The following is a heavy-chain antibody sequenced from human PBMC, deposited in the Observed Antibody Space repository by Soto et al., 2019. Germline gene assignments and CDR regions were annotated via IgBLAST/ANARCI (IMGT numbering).Heavy chain of an antibody. CDR2: IYYSGST. J-gene: IGHJ6*02. Sequence: PSETLSLSCTVSGSSISYGDYYWSWIRQHPGKGLEWIGYIYYSGSTYYNPSLKSRVTIAVDTSKNQFSLKLSSVTAEDTAVYYCARDLWGYCGTDCYPLDVWGQGTTVTVSS. CDR3: ARDLWGYCGTDCYPLDV. CDR1: GSSISYGDYY. V-gene: IGHV4-31*03. D-gene: IGHD2-21*02.